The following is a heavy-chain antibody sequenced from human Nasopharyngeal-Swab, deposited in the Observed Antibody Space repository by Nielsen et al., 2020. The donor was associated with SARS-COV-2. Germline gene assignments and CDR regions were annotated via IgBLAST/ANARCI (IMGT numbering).Heavy chain of an antibody. J-gene: IGHJ4*02. D-gene: IGHD1-1*01. CDR1: GFTFSSYA. Sequence: GESLKISCAASGFTFSSYAMSWVRQAPGKGLEWVSAISGSGGSTYYADSVKGRFTISRDNSKNTLYLQIDDLRSEDTAVYYCARDGPNWNLDYWGQGTLVTVSS. CDR2: ISGSGGST. V-gene: IGHV3-23*01. CDR3: ARDGPNWNLDY.